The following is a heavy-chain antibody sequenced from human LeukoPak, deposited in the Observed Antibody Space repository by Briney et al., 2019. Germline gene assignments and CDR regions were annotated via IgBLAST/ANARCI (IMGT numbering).Heavy chain of an antibody. CDR2: IYYSGST. CDR1: GGSISNYY. J-gene: IGHJ4*02. Sequence: SETLSLTCTVSGGSISNYYWSWIRQPPGKRLEWIGYIYYSGSTNYNPSLKSRVTISVDTSKNQFSLKLRSVTAADTAVYYCARLCQVTTCAKFEYWGQGILVTVSS. V-gene: IGHV4-59*08. D-gene: IGHD4-17*01. CDR3: ARLCQVTTCAKFEY.